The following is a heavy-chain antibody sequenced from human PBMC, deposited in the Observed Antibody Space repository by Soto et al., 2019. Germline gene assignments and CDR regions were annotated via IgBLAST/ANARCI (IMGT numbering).Heavy chain of an antibody. CDR2: IYYSGST. Sequence: QVRLQESGPGLVKPSQTLSLTCTVSGGSISSGDYYWSWIRQHPGKGLEWIGYIYYSGSTYYNPSLKSRVTISVDTSKNKSSLKLSSVTAADTAVYYCARWWSGSRQGFDPWGQGTLVTVSS. CDR1: GGSISSGDYY. CDR3: ARWWSGSRQGFDP. J-gene: IGHJ5*02. D-gene: IGHD3-3*01. V-gene: IGHV4-31*03.